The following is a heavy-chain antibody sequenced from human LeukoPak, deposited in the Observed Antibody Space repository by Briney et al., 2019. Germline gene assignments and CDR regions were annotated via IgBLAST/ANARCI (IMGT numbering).Heavy chain of an antibody. D-gene: IGHD1-26*01. CDR1: GFSVSSNY. CDR3: ARVGGSTDSGH. Sequence: GRSLRLSCAASGFSVSSNYMSWVCQAPGKGLKWVSVIYSGGSTYYADSVKGRFTISRDNSKNTLYLQLNSLRVEDTAVYYCARVGGSTDSGHWGQGTLVTVSS. CDR2: IYSGGST. J-gene: IGHJ4*02. V-gene: IGHV3-66*01.